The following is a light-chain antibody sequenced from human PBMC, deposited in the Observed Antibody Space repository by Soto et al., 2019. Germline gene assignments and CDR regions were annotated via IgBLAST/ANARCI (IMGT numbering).Light chain of an antibody. CDR1: QSVSSD. CDR2: DAS. V-gene: IGKV3-11*01. CDR3: QQRSNWPPSIT. Sequence: EILLTQSPATLSLSPGERATLSCRASQSVSSDLAWYQQKPGQAPRLLIYDASNRATGIPARFSGSGSGTDFTLTISSLEPEDFAVYYCQQRSNWPPSITFGQGTRLEIK. J-gene: IGKJ5*01.